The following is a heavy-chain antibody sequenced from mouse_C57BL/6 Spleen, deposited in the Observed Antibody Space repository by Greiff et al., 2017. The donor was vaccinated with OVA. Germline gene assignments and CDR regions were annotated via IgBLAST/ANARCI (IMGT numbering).Heavy chain of an antibody. CDR3: ARDSAYYFDY. Sequence: EVQGVESGGGLVKPGGSLKLSCAASGFTFSSYAMSWVRQTPEKRLEWVATISDGGSYTYYPDNVKGRFTISRDNAKNNLYLQMSHLKSEDTAMYYCARDSAYYFDYWGQGTTLTVSS. V-gene: IGHV5-4*01. CDR2: ISDGGSYT. J-gene: IGHJ2*01. CDR1: GFTFSSYA.